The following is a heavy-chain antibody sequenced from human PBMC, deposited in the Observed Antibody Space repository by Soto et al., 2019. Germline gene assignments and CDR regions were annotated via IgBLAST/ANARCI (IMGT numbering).Heavy chain of an antibody. CDR1: GFTFSSYG. CDR2: ISYDGRNK. CDR3: AKDTFYHDTSGYYIFEY. Sequence: QVQLVESGGDVVQPGRSLRLSCATSGFTFSSYGIHWVRQAPGKGLEWVAVISYDGRNKKFADSVEDRFTISRDNSKDTLYLQMNSLRAEDTAVYYCAKDTFYHDTSGYYIFEYWGQGTLVTVSS. J-gene: IGHJ4*02. V-gene: IGHV3-30*18. D-gene: IGHD3-22*01.